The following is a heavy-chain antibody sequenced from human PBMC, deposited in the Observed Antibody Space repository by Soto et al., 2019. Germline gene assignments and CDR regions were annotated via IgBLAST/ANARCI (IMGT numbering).Heavy chain of an antibody. D-gene: IGHD3-10*01. Sequence: SGPTLVHPTETLTLTCTFSGFSLTTRGMRVSWIRQPPGKALEWLARIDWDDDKFYSTSLKTRLTISKDTSKNQVVLTMTNMDPVDTATYYCARDRGGDYYYYGMDVWGQGTTVTVSS. CDR1: GFSLTTRGMR. J-gene: IGHJ6*02. V-gene: IGHV2-70*04. CDR2: IDWDDDK. CDR3: ARDRGGDYYYYGMDV.